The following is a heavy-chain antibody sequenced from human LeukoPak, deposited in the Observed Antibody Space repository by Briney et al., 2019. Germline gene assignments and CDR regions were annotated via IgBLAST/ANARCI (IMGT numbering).Heavy chain of an antibody. J-gene: IGHJ4*02. CDR3: AKAPGGGYFFDY. V-gene: IGHV3-66*01. CDR2: IYSGGST. D-gene: IGHD2-21*01. CDR1: GFTVSSNY. Sequence: GGSLRLSCAASGFTVSSNYMSWVRQAPGKGLEWVSVIYSGGSTYCADSVKGRFTISRDNSKNTLYLQMNSLRAEDTAVYYCAKAPGGGYFFDYWGQGTLVTVSS.